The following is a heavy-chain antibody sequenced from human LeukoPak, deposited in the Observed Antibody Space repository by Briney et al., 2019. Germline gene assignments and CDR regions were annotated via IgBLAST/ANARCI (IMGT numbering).Heavy chain of an antibody. CDR2: IYYSGST. D-gene: IGHD4-17*01. J-gene: IGHJ4*02. CDR3: ASSGTVTEYYFDY. CDR1: GGSISSYY. Sequence: PSETLSLTCTVPGGSISSYYWSWIRQPPGKGLAWIGYIYYSGSTNYNPSLKSRVTISVDTFKNQFSLKLSSVTAADTAVYYCASSGTVTEYYFDYWGQGTLVTVSS. V-gene: IGHV4-59*01.